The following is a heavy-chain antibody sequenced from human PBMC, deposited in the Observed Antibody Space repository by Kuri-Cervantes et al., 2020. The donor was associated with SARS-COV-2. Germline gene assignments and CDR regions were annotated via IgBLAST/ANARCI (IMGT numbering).Heavy chain of an antibody. Sequence: ETLSLTCTVSGGSISSSSYYWSWIRQPPGKGLEWIGYIYYSGSTNYNPSLKSRVTISVDTSKNQFSLKLSSVTAADTAVYYCARHSYGEPRWIAFDIWGQGTMVTVSS. CDR1: GGSISSSSYY. D-gene: IGHD4-17*01. CDR2: IYYSGST. V-gene: IGHV4-61*05. J-gene: IGHJ3*02. CDR3: ARHSYGEPRWIAFDI.